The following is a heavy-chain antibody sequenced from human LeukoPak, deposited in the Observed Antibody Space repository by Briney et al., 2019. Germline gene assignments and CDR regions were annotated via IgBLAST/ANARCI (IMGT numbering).Heavy chain of an antibody. CDR3: VKGRISEDGLDF. CDR2: ISSSANT. CDR1: GFTFSRSA. J-gene: IGHJ4*02. Sequence: GGSLRLSCAASGFTFSRSAMTWVRQTPGKGLDWVSSISSSANTYYADSVKGRFTISRDNSKNMLYLQMNSLRAEDTAVYYCVKGRISEDGLDFWGQGNPGHRLL. V-gene: IGHV3-23*01. D-gene: IGHD6-13*01.